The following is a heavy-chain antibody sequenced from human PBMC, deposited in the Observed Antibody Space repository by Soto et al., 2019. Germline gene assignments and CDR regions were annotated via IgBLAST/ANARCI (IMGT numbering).Heavy chain of an antibody. J-gene: IGHJ3*02. CDR2: IYYSGST. CDR3: ARPGLRFLEWPLGDAFDI. CDR1: GGSISSSSYY. V-gene: IGHV4-39*01. D-gene: IGHD3-3*01. Sequence: QLQLQESGPGLVKPSETLSLTCTVSGGSISSSSYYWGWIRQPPGKGLEWIGSIYYSGSTYYNPSLKSRVPISVDTSKNQFSLKLSCVTAADTAVYYCARPGLRFLEWPLGDAFDIWGQGTMVTVSS.